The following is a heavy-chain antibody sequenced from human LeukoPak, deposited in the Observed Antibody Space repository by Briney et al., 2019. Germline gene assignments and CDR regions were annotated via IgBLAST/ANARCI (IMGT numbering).Heavy chain of an antibody. CDR3: ARDLATAGFQDH. CDR2: IYHSGST. Sequence: SGTLSLTCAVSGGSISSSNWWTWARQPPGKGLEWIGEIYHSGSTNYNPSLKSRVTISVDKSKNQFSLKLSSVTAADTAVYYCARDLATAGFQDHWGQGTLVTVSS. D-gene: IGHD6-13*01. J-gene: IGHJ4*02. V-gene: IGHV4-4*02. CDR1: GGSISSSNW.